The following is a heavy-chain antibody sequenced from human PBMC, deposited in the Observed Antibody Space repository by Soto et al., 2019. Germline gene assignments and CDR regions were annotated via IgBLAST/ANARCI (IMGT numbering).Heavy chain of an antibody. D-gene: IGHD3-16*01. CDR3: ARDYDYRGGTSGGMDV. J-gene: IGHJ6*02. CDR1: GFTVSNNY. CDR2: IYRGDST. V-gene: IGHV3-53*01. Sequence: DVQVVESGGGLIQPGGSLRLSCAASGFTVSNNYMSWVRQGPGKGLEWVSTIYRGDSTYYADSVKGRFTISRDNSKNTLYLLRNSLRTEHTAVYYCARDYDYRGGTSGGMDVWGQGNTVTVSS.